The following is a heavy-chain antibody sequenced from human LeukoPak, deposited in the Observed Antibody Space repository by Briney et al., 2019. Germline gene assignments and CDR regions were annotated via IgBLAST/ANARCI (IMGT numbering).Heavy chain of an antibody. J-gene: IGHJ2*01. D-gene: IGHD1-7*01. V-gene: IGHV3-23*01. CDR1: GFTFNNYA. CDR3: AKQAGRLELRTFGYFDL. CDR2: LSSSGGFT. Sequence: GGSLRLSCAASGFTFNNYAMSWVRQAPGRGLEWVSALSSSGGFTYYVDSVKGRFTISRDNSKNTLYLQMNSLRAEDTAIYYCAKQAGRLELRTFGYFDLWGRGTLVTVSS.